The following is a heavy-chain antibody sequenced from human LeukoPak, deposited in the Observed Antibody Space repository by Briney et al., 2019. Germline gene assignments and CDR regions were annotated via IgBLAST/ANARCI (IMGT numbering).Heavy chain of an antibody. CDR2: IYTSGST. J-gene: IGHJ4*02. V-gene: IGHV4-61*02. Sequence: SQTLSLTCTVSGGSISSGSYYWSWIRQPAGKGLEWIGRIYTSGSTNYNPSLKSRVTISVDTSKNQFSLKLSSVTAADTAVYYCARVPYYYDSSGYHYYFDYWGQGTLVTVSS. D-gene: IGHD3-22*01. CDR3: ARVPYYYDSSGYHYYFDY. CDR1: GGSISSGSYY.